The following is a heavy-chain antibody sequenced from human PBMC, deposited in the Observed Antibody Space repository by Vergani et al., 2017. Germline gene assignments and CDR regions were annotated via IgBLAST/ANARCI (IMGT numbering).Heavy chain of an antibody. Sequence: EVQLVESGGGLVQPGGSLRLSCAASGFTFSNAWMSWVRQAPGKGLEWVGRIKSKTDGGTTDYAAPVKGRFTISRDDSKNTLYLQMNSLKTEDTAVYYCTTDHGGSYPFDYWGQGTLVTVSS. V-gene: IGHV3-15*01. D-gene: IGHD1-26*01. CDR3: TTDHGGSYPFDY. CDR1: GFTFSNAW. CDR2: IKSKTDGGTT. J-gene: IGHJ4*02.